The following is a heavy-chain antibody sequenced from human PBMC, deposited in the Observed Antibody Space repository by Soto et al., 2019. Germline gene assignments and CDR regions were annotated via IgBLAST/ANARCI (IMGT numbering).Heavy chain of an antibody. CDR2: ISGSGGGT. D-gene: IGHD1-1*01. CDR3: AKEGASRYSYYYYGMDV. V-gene: IGHV3-23*01. J-gene: IGHJ6*02. CDR1: GFTFSNYA. Sequence: GSLRLSCAASGFTFSNYAMSWVRQAPGKGLEWVSVISGSGGGTYYADSVKGRFTISRDNSKNTLYLQMNSLRAEDTAVYYCAKEGASRYSYYYYGMDVWGQGTTVTVSS.